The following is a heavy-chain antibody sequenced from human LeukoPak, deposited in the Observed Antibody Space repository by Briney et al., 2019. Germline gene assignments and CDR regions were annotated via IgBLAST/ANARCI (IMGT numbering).Heavy chain of an antibody. Sequence: ASVKASCKASGYTFTGYYMHWVRQAPGQGLEWMGWINPNSGGTNYAQKFQGRVTMTRDTSISTAYMELSRLRSDDTAVYYCARDPTVYDSSGFGGDYWGQGTLVTVSS. J-gene: IGHJ4*02. CDR2: INPNSGGT. V-gene: IGHV1-2*02. CDR1: GYTFTGYY. CDR3: ARDPTVYDSSGFGGDY. D-gene: IGHD3-22*01.